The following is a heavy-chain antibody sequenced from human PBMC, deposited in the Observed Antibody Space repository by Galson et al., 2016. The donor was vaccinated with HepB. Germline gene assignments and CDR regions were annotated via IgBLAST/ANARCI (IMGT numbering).Heavy chain of an antibody. Sequence: SETLSLTCAVYGGSFSGYYWSWIRQPPGKGLEWIGEINHSGSTNYNPSLKSRATISVDTSKNQFSLKLSSVTAADTAVYYCARGDNPDYGDYASACYYVDVWGEGTTVTVSS. CDR2: INHSGST. D-gene: IGHD4-17*01. CDR3: ARGDNPDYGDYASACYYVDV. CDR1: GGSFSGYY. V-gene: IGHV4-34*01. J-gene: IGHJ6*03.